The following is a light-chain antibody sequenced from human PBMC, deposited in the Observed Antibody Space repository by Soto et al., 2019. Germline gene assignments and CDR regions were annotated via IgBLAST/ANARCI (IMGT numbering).Light chain of an antibody. J-gene: IGKJ5*01. V-gene: IGKV1-5*01. CDR1: QTISSW. Sequence: DIHMTQSPSTLSGSAGERVTITCRASQTISSWLAWYQQKPGKAPTLLIYAASSLQRGVPSRFSGSGSGTEFTLTISSLQPEDFATYYCLKHNSYPLTFGQGTRLEI. CDR2: AAS. CDR3: LKHNSYPLT.